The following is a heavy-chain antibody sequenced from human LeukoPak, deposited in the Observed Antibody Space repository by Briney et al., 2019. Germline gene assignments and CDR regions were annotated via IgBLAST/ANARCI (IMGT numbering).Heavy chain of an antibody. V-gene: IGHV1-8*03. CDR2: MNPNSGNT. J-gene: IGHJ6*03. Sequence: GASVKVSCKASGYTFTSYDINWVRQATGQGLEWMGWMNPNSGNTGYAQKFQGRVTITRNTSISTAYMELSSLRSGDTAVYYCARGGGSSSWCSNYYYYYMDVWGKGTTVTVSS. CDR3: ARGGGSSSWCSNYYYYYMDV. CDR1: GYTFTSYD. D-gene: IGHD6-13*01.